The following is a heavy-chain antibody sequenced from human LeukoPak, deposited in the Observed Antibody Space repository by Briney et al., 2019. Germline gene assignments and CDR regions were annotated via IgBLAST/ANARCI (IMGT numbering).Heavy chain of an antibody. Sequence: GGSLRLSCAASGFTFSSYGMHWVRQAPGKGLEWVAVIWYDGSNKYYADSVKGRFTISRDNSKNTLYLQMNSLRAEDTAVYYCANHVVVTGPFDYWGQGTLVTVSS. V-gene: IGHV3-33*06. D-gene: IGHD2-21*02. CDR2: IWYDGSNK. CDR3: ANHVVVTGPFDY. CDR1: GFTFSSYG. J-gene: IGHJ4*02.